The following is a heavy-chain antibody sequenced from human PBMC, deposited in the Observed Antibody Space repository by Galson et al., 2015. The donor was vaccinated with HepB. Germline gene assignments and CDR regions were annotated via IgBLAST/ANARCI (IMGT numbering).Heavy chain of an antibody. CDR1: GGTFSSYA. V-gene: IGHV1-69*13. CDR2: IIPIFGTA. J-gene: IGHJ5*02. CDR3: ARRPQNWFDP. Sequence: SVKVSCKASGGTFSSYAISWVRQAPGQGLEWMGGIIPIFGTANYAQKFQGRVTITADESTSTAYVELSSLRSEDTAVYYCARRPQNWFDPWGQGTLVTVSS.